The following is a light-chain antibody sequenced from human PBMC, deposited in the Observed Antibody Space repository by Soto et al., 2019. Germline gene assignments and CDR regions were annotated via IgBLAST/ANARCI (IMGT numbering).Light chain of an antibody. CDR3: GSWDSSLTYV. V-gene: IGLV1-51*01. J-gene: IGLJ1*01. CDR1: SSNIGDNF. Sequence: QSVLTQPPSVSAAPGQKVTISCSGSSSNIGDNFVSWYQQLPGTAPKILIYDNDKRPSGIPDRFSGSKSGTTATLAITGRQTGYEADYYCGSWDSSLTYVFGTGTKLTVL. CDR2: DND.